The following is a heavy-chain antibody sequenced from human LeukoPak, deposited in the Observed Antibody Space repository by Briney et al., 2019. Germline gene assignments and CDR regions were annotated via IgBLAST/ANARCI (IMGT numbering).Heavy chain of an antibody. CDR2: IKHDGSEK. CDR3: VYSGDYEKGY. J-gene: IGHJ4*02. V-gene: IGHV3-7*01. Sequence: GGSLRLSCAASGFTFSSYWMSWVRQAPGKGLGWVANIKHDGSEKYYGDSVKGRFTISRDNAKNSLYLQMNSLRAEDTAVYYCVYSGDYEKGYWGQGTLVTVSS. CDR1: GFTFSSYW. D-gene: IGHD4-17*01.